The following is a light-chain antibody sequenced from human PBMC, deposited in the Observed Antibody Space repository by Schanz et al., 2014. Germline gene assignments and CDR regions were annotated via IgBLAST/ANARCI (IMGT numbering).Light chain of an antibody. CDR2: DAS. J-gene: IGKJ4*01. V-gene: IGKV1D-13*01. Sequence: AIQLTQSPSSLSASVGDRVTLTCRASEGINSALAWYQWEPGKAPKLLIYDASSLNTGVPSRFSGSGSGADFTLTISSLQPEDFATYYCQQFINYPLTFGGGTKVEIK. CDR3: QQFINYPLT. CDR1: EGINSA.